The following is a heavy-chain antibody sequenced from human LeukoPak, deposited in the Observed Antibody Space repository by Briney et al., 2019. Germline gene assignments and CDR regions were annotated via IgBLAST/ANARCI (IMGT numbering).Heavy chain of an antibody. D-gene: IGHD2-15*01. J-gene: IGHJ3*02. CDR2: INHSGST. CDR1: GGSFSGYY. Sequence: ETSETLSLTCAVYGGSFSGYYWSWIRQPPGKGLEWIGEINHSGSTTYNPSLKSRVTISVDTSKNQFSLKLSSVTAADTAVYYCASILDCSGGSCHDAFDIWGQGTMVTVS. CDR3: ASILDCSGGSCHDAFDI. V-gene: IGHV4-34*01.